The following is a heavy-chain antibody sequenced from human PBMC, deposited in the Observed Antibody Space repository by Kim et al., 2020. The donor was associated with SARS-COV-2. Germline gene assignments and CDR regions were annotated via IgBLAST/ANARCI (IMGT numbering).Heavy chain of an antibody. CDR1: GYTFTNYA. V-gene: IGHV1-3*01. CDR3: ARGSPWFDP. Sequence: VKVSFKASGYTFTNYAIHWVRQAPGQRLEWMGRINAGTGNTEYSQKFQGRVTITRDTSASTAYMELSSLTSEDTAVYYCARGSPWFDPWGQGTLVTVS. CDR2: INAGTGNT. J-gene: IGHJ5*02. D-gene: IGHD6-6*01.